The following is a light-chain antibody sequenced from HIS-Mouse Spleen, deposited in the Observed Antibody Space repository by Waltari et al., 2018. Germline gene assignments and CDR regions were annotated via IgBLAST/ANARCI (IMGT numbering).Light chain of an antibody. J-gene: IGLJ2*01. V-gene: IGLV2-8*01. CDR2: EVS. CDR1: SSDVGGYNY. Sequence: QSALTQPPSASGSPGQSVPIPCTGTSSDVGGYNYVSWYQQHPGKAPKLMIYEVSKRPSGVPDRFSGSKSGNTASLTVSGLQAEDEADYYCSSYAGSNNLVFGGGTKPTVL. CDR3: SSYAGSNNLV.